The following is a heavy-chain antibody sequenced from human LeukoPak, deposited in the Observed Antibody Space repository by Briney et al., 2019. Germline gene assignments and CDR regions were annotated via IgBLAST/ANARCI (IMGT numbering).Heavy chain of an antibody. J-gene: IGHJ6*02. CDR3: ARQDGDYVGYYYYGMDV. Sequence: KCGESLKISCEGSGYSFTSYWIGWVRQMPGKGLEWMGIIYPGDSDTRYSPSFQGQVTISADKSISTAYLQWSSLKASDTAMYYCARQDGDYVGYYYYGMDVWGQGTTVTVSS. CDR2: IYPGDSDT. CDR1: GYSFTSYW. V-gene: IGHV5-51*01. D-gene: IGHD4-17*01.